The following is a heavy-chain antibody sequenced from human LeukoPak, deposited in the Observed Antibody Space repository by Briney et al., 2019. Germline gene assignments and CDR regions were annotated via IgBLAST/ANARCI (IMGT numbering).Heavy chain of an antibody. D-gene: IGHD3-3*01. CDR1: GFTVSSNY. CDR2: IYSGGST. V-gene: IGHV3-53*01. Sequence: GGSLRLSCAASGFTVSSNYMSWVRQAPGKGLEWVSVIYSGGSTYYADSMKGRFTISRDNSKNTLYLQMNSLRAEDTAVYYCAKANTIFGVVTYYYYYGMDVWGQGTTVTVSS. J-gene: IGHJ6*02. CDR3: AKANTIFGVVTYYYYYGMDV.